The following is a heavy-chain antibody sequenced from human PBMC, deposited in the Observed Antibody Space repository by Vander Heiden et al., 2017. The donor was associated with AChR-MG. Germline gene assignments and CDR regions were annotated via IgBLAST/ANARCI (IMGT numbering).Heavy chain of an antibody. J-gene: IGHJ4*02. D-gene: IGHD3-16*02. CDR2: FDPEDGET. V-gene: IGHV1-24*01. CDR1: GYTRTNLS. Sequence: QVQLVQSGAGVKKPGAPVTVSCKVSGYTRTNLSMPGVRQAPGKGLEWMGGFDPEDGETIYAQKCQGRVTMTEDTSTDTAYMELSSLRSEDTAVYYCATFPTYYDYVWGSYRLNFDYWGQGTLVTVSS. CDR3: ATFPTYYDYVWGSYRLNFDY.